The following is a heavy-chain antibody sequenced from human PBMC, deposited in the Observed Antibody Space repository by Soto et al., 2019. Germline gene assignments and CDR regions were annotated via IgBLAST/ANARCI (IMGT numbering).Heavy chain of an antibody. D-gene: IGHD3-22*01. J-gene: IGHJ4*02. Sequence: QVQLQESGPGLVKPSQTLSLICNVSGDSISSGGYYWNWIRQHPGKGLEWIGYIYYSGSTYYNPSLQSRVTMSVDTSKNHFSLKLSSVTAADTAVYYCARGDDSSGYHYFDYWGQGTLVTVSS. CDR1: GDSISSGGYY. CDR2: IYYSGST. CDR3: ARGDDSSGYHYFDY. V-gene: IGHV4-31*03.